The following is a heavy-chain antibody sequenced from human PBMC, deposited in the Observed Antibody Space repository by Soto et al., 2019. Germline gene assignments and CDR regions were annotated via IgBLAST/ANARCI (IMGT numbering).Heavy chain of an antibody. CDR1: GGSVSSGDYY. CDR2: IYYSGST. V-gene: IGHV4-61*08. J-gene: IGHJ5*02. Sequence: PSETLSLTCTVSGGSVSSGDYYWSWIRQPPGKGLEWIGYIYYSGSTNYNPSLKGRVSISLDTSKNQFSLRLTSVTAADTAVYYCARIPVDTYMINWFDPWGQGTLVTVSS. D-gene: IGHD5-18*01. CDR3: ARIPVDTYMINWFDP.